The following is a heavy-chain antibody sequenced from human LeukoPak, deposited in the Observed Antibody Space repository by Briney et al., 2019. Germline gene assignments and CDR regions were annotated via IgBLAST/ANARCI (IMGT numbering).Heavy chain of an antibody. CDR1: GFIFSRPW. D-gene: IGHD6-19*01. J-gene: IGHJ4*02. CDR2: INEDGSLM. CDR3: ARGDSNGWVL. Sequence: GGSLRLSCVASGFIFSRPWMSWVRQAPGKGLEWVANINEDGSLMYYVDSVKGRFTISRDNAHNSLYLQMNSLRAEDTALYYCARGDSNGWVLGGQGTLVTVSS. V-gene: IGHV3-7*01.